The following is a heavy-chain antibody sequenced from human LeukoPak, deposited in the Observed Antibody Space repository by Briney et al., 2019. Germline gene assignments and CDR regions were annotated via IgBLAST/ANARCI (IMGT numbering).Heavy chain of an antibody. D-gene: IGHD3-9*01. Sequence: SETLSLTCTVSGGSISSSSYYWGWIRQPPGKGLEWIGSIYYSGSTYYNPSLKSRVTISVDTSKNQFSLKLSSVTAADTAVYYCARAARVLRYFDWLSHGRLGQRDHGHLLDVWGKGTTVTISS. CDR1: GGSISSSSYY. V-gene: IGHV4-39*07. J-gene: IGHJ6*04. CDR3: ARAARVLRYFDWLSHGRLGQRDHGHLLDV. CDR2: IYYSGST.